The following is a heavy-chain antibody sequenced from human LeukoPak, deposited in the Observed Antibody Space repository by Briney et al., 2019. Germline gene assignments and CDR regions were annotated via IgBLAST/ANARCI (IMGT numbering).Heavy chain of an antibody. Sequence: SETLSLTCTVSGGSVSSGSYYWSWIRQPQGKGLEWIGYIYYSGSTNYNPSLKSRVTISVDTSKNQFSLKLSSVTAADTAVYYCAGSRFGFDYWGQGTLVTVSS. J-gene: IGHJ4*02. CDR2: IYYSGST. CDR3: AGSRFGFDY. V-gene: IGHV4-61*01. D-gene: IGHD2-15*01. CDR1: GGSVSSGSYY.